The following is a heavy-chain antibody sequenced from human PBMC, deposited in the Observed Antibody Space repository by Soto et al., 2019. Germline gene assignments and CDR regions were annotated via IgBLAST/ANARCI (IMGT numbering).Heavy chain of an antibody. CDR1: GGSFSGYY. D-gene: IGHD6-19*01. J-gene: IGHJ4*02. CDR2: INHSGST. CDR3: ERGPHTIAVAVHIDY. V-gene: IGHV4-34*01. Sequence: SETLSLTCAVYGGSFSGYYWSWIRQPPGKGLEWIGEINHSGSTNYNPSLKSRVTISVDTSKNQFSLKLSSVTAADTAVYYCERGPHTIAVAVHIDYWGQGTLVTVSS.